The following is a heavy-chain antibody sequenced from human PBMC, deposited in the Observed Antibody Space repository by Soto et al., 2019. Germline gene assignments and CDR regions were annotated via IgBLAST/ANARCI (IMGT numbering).Heavy chain of an antibody. Sequence: QVQLVQSGAEVKKPGSSVKVSCKASGGTFSSYTISWVRQAPGQGLEWMGRIIPILGIANYAQKFQGRVTITANKSTSTAKMELSIMRAEDTAVYHCARDVVVSTSGGMDVWGQGTTVTVSS. V-gene: IGHV1-69*08. D-gene: IGHD3-22*01. CDR1: GGTFSSYT. CDR2: IIPILGIA. CDR3: ARDVVVSTSGGMDV. J-gene: IGHJ6*02.